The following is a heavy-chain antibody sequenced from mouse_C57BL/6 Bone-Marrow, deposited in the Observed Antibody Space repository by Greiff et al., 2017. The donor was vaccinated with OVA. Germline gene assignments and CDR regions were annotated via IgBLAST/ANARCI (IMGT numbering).Heavy chain of an antibody. J-gene: IGHJ4*01. V-gene: IGHV5-6*01. CDR1: GFTFSSYG. D-gene: IGHD1-1*01. CDR2: ISSGGSYT. CDR3: ARLNYYGSSPYAMDY. Sequence: EVKLVESGGDLVKPGGSLKLSCAASGFTFSSYGMSWVRQTPDKRLEWVATISSGGSYTYYPDSVKGRFTISRDNAKNTLYLQMSSLKPEDTAMYYCARLNYYGSSPYAMDYWGQGTSVTVSS.